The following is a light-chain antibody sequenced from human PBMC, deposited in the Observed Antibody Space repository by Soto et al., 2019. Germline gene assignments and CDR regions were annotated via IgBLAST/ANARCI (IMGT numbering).Light chain of an antibody. CDR3: QQYNSYPIT. V-gene: IGKV1-5*01. Sequence: DIQITHSPSTLSGSVGDRVTSTCRASQTISSWLAWYQQKPGKAPKLLIYDASNLESGVPSRFSGSGSGTEFTLTISSLQPDDFATYYCQQYNSYPITFGQGTRLAIK. CDR1: QTISSW. J-gene: IGKJ5*01. CDR2: DAS.